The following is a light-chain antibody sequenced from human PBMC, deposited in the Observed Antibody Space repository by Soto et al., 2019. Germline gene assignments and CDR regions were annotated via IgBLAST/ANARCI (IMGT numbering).Light chain of an antibody. V-gene: IGKV1-5*03. J-gene: IGKJ1*01. CDR1: QTISSW. Sequence: DIQMTQSPSTLSGSVGXRVTITCRASQTISSWLAWYQQKPGKAPKLLIYKASTLKSGVPSRFSGSGSGTEFTLTISSLQPDDFATYYCQQYNSYSEAFGQGTKVDIK. CDR3: QQYNSYSEA. CDR2: KAS.